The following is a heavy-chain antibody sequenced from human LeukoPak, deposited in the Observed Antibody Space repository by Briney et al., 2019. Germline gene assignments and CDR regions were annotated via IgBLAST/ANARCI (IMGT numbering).Heavy chain of an antibody. J-gene: IGHJ4*02. CDR3: ARIQRRDFWSGDY. CDR1: GFTFSDYY. V-gene: IGHV3-11*04. D-gene: IGHD3-3*01. Sequence: GGSLRLSCAASGFTFSDYYMSWIRQAPGKGLEWVSYISSSGSTIYYADSVKGRFTISRDNAKNSLYLQMKSLRAEDTAVYYCARIQRRDFWSGDYWGQGTLVTVSS. CDR2: ISSSGSTI.